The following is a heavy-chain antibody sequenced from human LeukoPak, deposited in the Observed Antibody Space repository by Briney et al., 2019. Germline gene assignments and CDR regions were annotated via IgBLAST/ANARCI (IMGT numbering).Heavy chain of an antibody. V-gene: IGHV1-24*01. J-gene: IGHJ4*02. D-gene: IGHD6-19*01. CDR3: AIDHSSGPDFDY. Sequence: ASVKVSCKVSGYTLTELSMHWVRQAPGKGLEWMGGFDPEDGETIYAQKFQGRVTMTEDTSTDTAYMELSSLRSEDTAVYYCAIDHSSGPDFDYWGQGTLVTVSS. CDR1: GYTLTELS. CDR2: FDPEDGET.